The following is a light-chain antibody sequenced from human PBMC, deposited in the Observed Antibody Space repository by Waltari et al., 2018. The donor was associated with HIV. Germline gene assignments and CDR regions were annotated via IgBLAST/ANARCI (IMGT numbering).Light chain of an antibody. CDR2: SND. V-gene: IGLV1-44*01. J-gene: IGLJ2*01. CDR3: AAWDDSLNGFVV. Sequence: QSVLTQPPSASGTPGQRVTISCSGSSSNIGGNNVNWYQQLPRTAPKLLIYSNDQPPSGVPDRFSGSKSGTSASLAISVLQSEEDADYYCAAWDDSLNGFVVFSGGTKLTVL. CDR1: SSNIGGNN.